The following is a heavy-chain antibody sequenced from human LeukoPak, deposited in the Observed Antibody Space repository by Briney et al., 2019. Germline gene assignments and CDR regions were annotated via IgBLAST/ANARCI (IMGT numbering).Heavy chain of an antibody. CDR1: SYSISRGYY. CDR2: IHHTGTT. V-gene: IGHV4-38-2*02. Sequence: KPSETLSLTCTVSSYSISRGYYWGWIRQSPGKGLEWIGNIHHTGTTSYNPSLESRVTISLDLSKNQFSLRLSSVTAADTAVYYCARYRIDCSGGSCYHPFDYWGQGTLVTVSS. J-gene: IGHJ4*02. CDR3: ARYRIDCSGGSCYHPFDY. D-gene: IGHD2-15*01.